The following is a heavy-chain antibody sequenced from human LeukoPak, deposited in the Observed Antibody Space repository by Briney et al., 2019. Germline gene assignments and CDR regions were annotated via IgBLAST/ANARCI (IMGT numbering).Heavy chain of an antibody. CDR2: VHLSGAS. J-gene: IGHJ4*02. D-gene: IGHD1-26*01. CDR3: TRESGAFSPFGF. Sequence: SGTLSLTCAVSGGSILTTNWWRWVRQPPGKGLEWIGEVHLSGASNYNPSLKSRVNMSIDKSKNQLSLELTSVTAADTAIYYCTRESGAFSPFGFWGQGTLVTVSS. V-gene: IGHV4-4*02. CDR1: GGSILTTNW.